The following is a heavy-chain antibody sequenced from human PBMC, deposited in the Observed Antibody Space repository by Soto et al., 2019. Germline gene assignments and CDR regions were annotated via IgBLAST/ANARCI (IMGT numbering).Heavy chain of an antibody. V-gene: IGHV1-69*01. CDR2: IIPIFGTA. CDR1: GGTFSSYA. CDR3: ARSANRIVVVPEH. Sequence: QVKLVQSGAEVKKPGSSLKVSCKASGGTFSSYAISWVRQAPGQGLEWMGGIIPIFGTANYAQKFQARVAIIADESTSTAYMELSSRRSEEMAVEYWARSANRIVVVPEHWGQGTLVTVPS. D-gene: IGHD2-2*01. J-gene: IGHJ4*02.